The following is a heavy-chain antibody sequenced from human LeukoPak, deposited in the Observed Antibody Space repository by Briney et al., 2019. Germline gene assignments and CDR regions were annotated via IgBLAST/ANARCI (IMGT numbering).Heavy chain of an antibody. V-gene: IGHV4-34*01. Sequence: NPSETLSLTCAVYGGSSSGYYWSWIRQPPGKGLEWIGEINHSGSTNYNPSLKSRVTISVDTSKNQFSLKLSSVTAADTAVYYCAKTAMVTSSRSNWFDPWGQGTLVTVSS. J-gene: IGHJ5*02. CDR1: GGSSSGYY. CDR3: AKTAMVTSSRSNWFDP. D-gene: IGHD5-18*01. CDR2: INHSGST.